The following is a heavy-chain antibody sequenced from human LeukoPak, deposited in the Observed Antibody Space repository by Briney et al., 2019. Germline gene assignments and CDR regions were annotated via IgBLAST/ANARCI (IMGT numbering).Heavy chain of an antibody. CDR3: ARVVPAFDP. Sequence: SETLSLTCTVSGGSISSGSYYWSWIRQPAGKGLEWIGRIYTSGSTNYNPSLKSRVTISVDTSKNQFSLKLSSVTAADTAVYYCARVVPAFDPWGQGTLVTVSS. J-gene: IGHJ5*02. V-gene: IGHV4-61*02. CDR1: GGSISSGSYY. D-gene: IGHD6-13*01. CDR2: IYTSGST.